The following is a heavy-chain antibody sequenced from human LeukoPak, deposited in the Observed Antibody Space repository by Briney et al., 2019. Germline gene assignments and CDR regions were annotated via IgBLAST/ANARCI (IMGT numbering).Heavy chain of an antibody. J-gene: IGHJ4*02. CDR1: GGSISSGGYY. D-gene: IGHD1-7*01. CDR2: IYYSGST. CDR3: ARLLRTTLDY. V-gene: IGHV4-31*03. Sequence: SETLSLTCTVSGGSISSGGYYWSWIRQHPGKGLEWIGYIYYSGSTYYNPSLKSRVTISVDTSKNQFSLKLSSVTAADTAVYYCARLLRTTLDYWGQGTLVTVSS.